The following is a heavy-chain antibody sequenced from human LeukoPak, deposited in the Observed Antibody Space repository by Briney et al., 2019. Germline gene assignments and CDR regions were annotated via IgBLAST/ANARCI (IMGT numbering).Heavy chain of an antibody. CDR3: ARDSGYSSRWYLSWSLSKFYGMDV. D-gene: IGHD6-13*01. J-gene: IGHJ6*02. CDR2: ISSSSSYI. CDR1: GFTFISYS. Sequence: PGGSLRLSCAASGFTFISYSMNWIRQAPGKGLEWVSSISSSSSYIYYADSMKGRFTISRDNDKNSLYLKMNSLRAEDTAVYYCARDSGYSSRWYLSWSLSKFYGMDVWGQGTTVTVSS. V-gene: IGHV3-21*01.